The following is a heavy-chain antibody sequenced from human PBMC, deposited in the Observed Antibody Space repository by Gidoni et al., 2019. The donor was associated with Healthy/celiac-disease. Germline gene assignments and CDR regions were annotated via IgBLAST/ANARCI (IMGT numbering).Heavy chain of an antibody. D-gene: IGHD6-19*01. Sequence: QVQLVQSGAEVKKPWASAKVSFKASGYTFTSFDINWVRQATGQGLEWMGWMNPSSGNTGYAQKFQGRVTMTRNTTISTAYMELSSLRSEDTAVYYCATYSSGWWEQVYFDYWGQGTLVTVSS. J-gene: IGHJ4*02. CDR3: ATYSSGWWEQVYFDY. CDR2: MNPSSGNT. CDR1: GYTFTSFD. V-gene: IGHV1-8*01.